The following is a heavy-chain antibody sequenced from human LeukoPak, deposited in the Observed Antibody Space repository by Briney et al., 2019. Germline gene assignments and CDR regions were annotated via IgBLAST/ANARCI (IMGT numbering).Heavy chain of an antibody. CDR3: ARHHCGGGDCYPTYYFDY. J-gene: IGHJ4*02. CDR1: GGSIGSSY. CDR2: ICYSGTT. Sequence: SETLSLTCSVSGGSIGSSYWSWIRQPPGKGLEWIGYICYSGTTNYTPSLKSRVTISVDTSKNQFSLKLNSVTAADTAVYYCARHHCGGGDCYPTYYFDYWGQGTLVTVSS. D-gene: IGHD2-21*02. V-gene: IGHV4-59*08.